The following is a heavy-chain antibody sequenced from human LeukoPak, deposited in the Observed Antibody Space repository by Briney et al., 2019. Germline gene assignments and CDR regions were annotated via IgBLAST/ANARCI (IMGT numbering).Heavy chain of an antibody. CDR3: AKTHGDYVYYFFYAMDV. V-gene: IGHV3-23*01. Sequence: GGSLRLSCAASGLTFNSYAMSWVRQAPGKGLEWVSVITGSVGSPYYADSVKGRFTISRDNSRNTLYLQMNSLRAEDTAVYYCAKTHGDYVYYFFYAMDVWGQGTAVTVSS. J-gene: IGHJ6*02. CDR2: ITGSVGSP. CDR1: GLTFNSYA. D-gene: IGHD4-17*01.